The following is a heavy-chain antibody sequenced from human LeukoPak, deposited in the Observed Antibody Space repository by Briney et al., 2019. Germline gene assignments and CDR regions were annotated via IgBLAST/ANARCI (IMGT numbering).Heavy chain of an antibody. V-gene: IGHV4-34*01. CDR3: ARRRVMRPFDY. CDR2: INHSGST. D-gene: IGHD3-16*01. Sequence: SETLSLTCAVYGGSFSGYYWSWIRQPPGKGLEWIGEINHSGSTNYNPSLKSRVTISVDTSKNQFSLKLSSVAAADTAVYYCARRRVMRPFDYWGQGTLVTVSS. J-gene: IGHJ4*02. CDR1: GGSFSGYY.